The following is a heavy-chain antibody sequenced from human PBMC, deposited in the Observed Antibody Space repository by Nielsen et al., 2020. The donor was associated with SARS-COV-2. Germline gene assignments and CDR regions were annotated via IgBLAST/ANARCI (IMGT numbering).Heavy chain of an antibody. CDR1: GGALTLFS. CDR3: ATDSPIGVVIYALAH. CDR2: FDPQDGET. Sequence: ASVKVSCKVSGGALTLFSMHWVRQVPGKGLEWMGEFDPQDGETTYAQKFQGRVTMTEDTSIDTAYLDLNGLTSDDTAIYFCATDSPIGVVIYALAHWGQGTPVTVSS. J-gene: IGHJ4*02. D-gene: IGHD3-3*01. V-gene: IGHV1-24*01.